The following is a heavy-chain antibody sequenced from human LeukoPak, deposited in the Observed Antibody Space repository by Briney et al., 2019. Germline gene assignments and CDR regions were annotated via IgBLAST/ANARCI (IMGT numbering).Heavy chain of an antibody. CDR3: AGWLVRSDY. CDR2: ISYDGSNK. CDR1: GFTFSNYW. J-gene: IGHJ4*02. V-gene: IGHV3-30*03. Sequence: GGSLRLSCVASGFTFSNYWMTWVRQAPGKGLEWVAVISYDGSNKYYADSVKGRFTISRDNSKNTLYLQMNSLRAEDTAVYYCAGWLVRSDYWGQGTLVTVSS. D-gene: IGHD6-19*01.